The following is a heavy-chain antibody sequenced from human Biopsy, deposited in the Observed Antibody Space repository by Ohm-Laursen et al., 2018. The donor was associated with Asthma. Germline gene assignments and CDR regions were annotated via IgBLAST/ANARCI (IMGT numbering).Heavy chain of an antibody. Sequence: ASVKVSCKASGYTFYSAGITWVRQAPGQGLEWMGWISVYNGNTKVAQKLQDRVTMITDTSTSTAYMELRSLRSDDTAVYFCARAVDYSHYYGIDVWGQGTTVTVS. D-gene: IGHD3-10*01. J-gene: IGHJ6*02. CDR3: ARAVDYSHYYGIDV. CDR1: GYTFYSAG. V-gene: IGHV1-18*01. CDR2: ISVYNGNT.